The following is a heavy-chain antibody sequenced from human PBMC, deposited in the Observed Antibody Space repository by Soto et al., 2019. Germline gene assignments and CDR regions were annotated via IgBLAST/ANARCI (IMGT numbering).Heavy chain of an antibody. Sequence: QVQLVQSGAEVKKPGASVKVSCKASAYTFTGYYMHWLRQAPEQGLEWMAWINPNSGGTHYAQKFQGRVTLTKDTSISTAYMELSSLTSDDTAVDFCARGGPIEVALGAPPPFSFWGQGTLVTVSS. J-gene: IGHJ4*02. V-gene: IGHV1-2*02. CDR2: INPNSGGT. CDR3: ARGGPIEVALGAPPPFSF. CDR1: AYTFTGYY. D-gene: IGHD2-15*01.